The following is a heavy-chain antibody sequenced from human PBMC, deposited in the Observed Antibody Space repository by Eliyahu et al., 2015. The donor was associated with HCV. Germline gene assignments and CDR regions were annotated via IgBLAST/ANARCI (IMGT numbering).Heavy chain of an antibody. CDR2: XIPXLGIA. CDR3: ARDIGAYGDYVGYFQH. D-gene: IGHD4-17*01. Sequence: QVQLVQSGAEVKKPGSSVKVSCKASGGTFSSYAISWVRQAPGQGLXWMGRXIPXLGIANYAQKFQGRVTITADKSTSTAYMELSSLRSEDTAVYYCARDIGAYGDYVGYFQHWGQGTLVTVSS. J-gene: IGHJ1*01. CDR1: GGTFSSYA. V-gene: IGHV1-69*04.